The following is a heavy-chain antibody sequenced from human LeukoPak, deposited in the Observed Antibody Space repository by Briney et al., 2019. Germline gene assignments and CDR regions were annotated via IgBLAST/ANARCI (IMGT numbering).Heavy chain of an antibody. CDR1: GYTFTSYD. CDR3: ARGFTMVRGVISRS. CDR2: MNPNSGNT. Sequence: ASVKVSCKASGYTFTSYDINWVRQATGRGLEWMGWMNPNSGNTGYAQKFQGRVTMTRNTSISTAYMELSSLRSEDTAVYYCARGFTMVRGVISRSWGQGTLVTVSS. V-gene: IGHV1-8*01. J-gene: IGHJ5*02. D-gene: IGHD3-10*01.